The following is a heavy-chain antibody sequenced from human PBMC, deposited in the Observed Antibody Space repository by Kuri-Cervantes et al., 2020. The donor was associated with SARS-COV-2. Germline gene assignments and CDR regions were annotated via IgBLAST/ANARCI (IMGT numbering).Heavy chain of an antibody. D-gene: IGHD2-15*01. CDR2: VKTNSGNT. CDR1: ESTFPNYD. Sequence: ASVKVSCKAPESTFPNYDINWVRQATGQGLEWMGMVKTNSGNTLYAQIFQGRVTMTRDTSTSTVYMELRSLRSDDTAVYYCARGDFTAGFYWGQGTQVTVSS. CDR3: ARGDFTAGFY. V-gene: IGHV1-8*01. J-gene: IGHJ4*02.